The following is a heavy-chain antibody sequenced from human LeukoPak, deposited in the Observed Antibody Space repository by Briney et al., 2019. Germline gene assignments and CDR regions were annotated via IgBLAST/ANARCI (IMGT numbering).Heavy chain of an antibody. V-gene: IGHV4-39*01. J-gene: IGHJ4*02. D-gene: IGHD3-3*01. CDR1: GGSISSSGSY. CDR2: IYYSGST. CDR3: ARSGLTSTIFGVVKFTIYYFDY. Sequence: SETLSLTCTVSGGSISSSGSYWGWIRQPPGKGLEWIGSIYYSGSTYYNPSLKSRVTISVDTSKNQFSLKLSSVTAADTAVYYCARSGLTSTIFGVVKFTIYYFDYWGQGTLVTVSS.